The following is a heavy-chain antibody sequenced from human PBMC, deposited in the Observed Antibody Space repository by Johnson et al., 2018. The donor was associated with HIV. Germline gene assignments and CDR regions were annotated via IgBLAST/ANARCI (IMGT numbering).Heavy chain of an antibody. J-gene: IGHJ3*02. CDR2: ISYDGSNK. CDR3: ARESGWGHDAFDI. V-gene: IGHV3-30-3*01. D-gene: IGHD3-22*01. Sequence: QMQLVESGGGVVQPGGSLRLSCAASGFTFSSYAMHWVRQAPGKGLEWVAVISYDGSNKYYADSLKGRFTISRDNSKNTLYLQMNSLRAEDTAVYSCARESGWGHDAFDIWGQGTMVIVSS. CDR1: GFTFSSYA.